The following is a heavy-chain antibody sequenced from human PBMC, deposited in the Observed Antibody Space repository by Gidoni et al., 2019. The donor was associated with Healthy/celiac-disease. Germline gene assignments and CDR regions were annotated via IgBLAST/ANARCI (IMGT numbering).Heavy chain of an antibody. CDR1: GGSFSGYY. CDR3: ARRTIVVVPAARVDYYYYYGMDV. CDR2: INHSGST. J-gene: IGHJ6*02. Sequence: QVQLQQWGAGLLKPSETLSLTCAVYGGSFSGYYWSWIRQPPGKGLEWIGEINHSGSTNYNPSLKSRVTISVDTSKNQFSLKLSSVTAADTAVYYCARRTIVVVPAARVDYYYYYGMDVWGQGTTVTVSS. V-gene: IGHV4-34*01. D-gene: IGHD2-2*01.